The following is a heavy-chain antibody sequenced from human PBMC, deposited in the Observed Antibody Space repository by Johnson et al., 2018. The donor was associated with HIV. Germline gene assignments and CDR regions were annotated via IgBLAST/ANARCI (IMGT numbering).Heavy chain of an antibody. CDR1: GFTFSSYA. Sequence: QVQLVESGGGVVQPGRSLRLSCAASGFTFSSYAMHWVRQAPGKGLEWVAFIRFDGSNKYFADSVKGRFTISRDNSKNTLYLQMNSLRAGDTAVYYCAKISSVTVLSVPSNAFDVWGQGTMVTVSS. V-gene: IGHV3-30*02. J-gene: IGHJ3*01. D-gene: IGHD4-11*01. CDR2: IRFDGSNK. CDR3: AKISSVTVLSVPSNAFDV.